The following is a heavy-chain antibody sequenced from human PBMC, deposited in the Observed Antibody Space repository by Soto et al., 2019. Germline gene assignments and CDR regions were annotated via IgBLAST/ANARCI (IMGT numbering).Heavy chain of an antibody. Sequence: GASVKVSCKASGGTFNTFAISWVRQAPGQGLEWMGGIIPVLGPAFYAPKFQGRVTITAEKSTTTAYLELNSLRSEDTAVYYCARAAKRYFDYWGQGTLVTVSS. CDR3: ARAAKRYFDY. CDR1: GGTFNTFA. J-gene: IGHJ4*02. CDR2: IIPVLGPA. V-gene: IGHV1-69*10.